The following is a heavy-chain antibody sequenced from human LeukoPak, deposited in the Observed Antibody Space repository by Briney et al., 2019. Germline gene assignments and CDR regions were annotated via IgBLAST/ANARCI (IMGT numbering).Heavy chain of an antibody. V-gene: IGHV3-15*01. J-gene: IGHJ4*02. CDR2: IKRKRDGGTT. CDR1: GFTFKNAW. CDR3: TTGYYSDTTGYYY. D-gene: IGHD3-22*01. Sequence: GGSLRLSCAASGFTFKNAWMSWVRQVPGKGLEWVGRIKRKRDGGTTDYAAPMKGRFTISRDDSKNMLYLQMNSLKTEDTAVYYCTTGYYSDTTGYYYWGQGTLVTVSS.